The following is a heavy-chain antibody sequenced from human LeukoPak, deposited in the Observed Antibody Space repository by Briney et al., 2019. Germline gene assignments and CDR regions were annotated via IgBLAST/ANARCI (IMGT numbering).Heavy chain of an antibody. Sequence: GGSLRLSCAASGFTLSTYWMHWVRQAPGKGLAWVSRINSDGSSTSYADFVKGRFTISRDNAKNTLYLHMNSLRVEDTAVYYCAKVDRGDYSSSPVPYYNYYMNVWGKGTTVTVSS. J-gene: IGHJ6*03. V-gene: IGHV3-74*01. CDR3: AKVDRGDYSSSPVPYYNYYMNV. CDR2: INSDGSST. D-gene: IGHD6-13*01. CDR1: GFTLSTYW.